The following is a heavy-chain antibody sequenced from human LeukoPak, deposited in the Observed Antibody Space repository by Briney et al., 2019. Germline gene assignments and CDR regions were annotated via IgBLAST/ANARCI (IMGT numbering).Heavy chain of an antibody. Sequence: GGSLRLSCAASGFTFSSYAMSWVRQAPRKGLEWVSAISGSGGSTYYADSVKGRFTISRDNSKNTLYLQMNSLRAEDTAVYYCAKHLYSSSWLFDYWGQGTLVTVSS. CDR3: AKHLYSSSWLFDY. CDR1: GFTFSSYA. CDR2: ISGSGGST. V-gene: IGHV3-23*01. D-gene: IGHD6-13*01. J-gene: IGHJ4*02.